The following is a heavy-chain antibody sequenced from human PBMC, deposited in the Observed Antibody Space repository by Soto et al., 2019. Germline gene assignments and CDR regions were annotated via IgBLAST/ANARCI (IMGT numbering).Heavy chain of an antibody. CDR3: ARGSDGVWNWFDP. Sequence: KPSETLSLTCAVSGGSISSGFYSWRWIRQPPGQGLEWIGYIYNSGNTYYNPSLMSRVTISVDRSQNHFSLKLTSVTAADTAVYYCARGSDGVWNWFDPWGQGTQVTVSS. CDR2: IYNSGNT. CDR1: GGSISSGFYS. D-gene: IGHD2-21*02. J-gene: IGHJ5*02. V-gene: IGHV4-30-2*01.